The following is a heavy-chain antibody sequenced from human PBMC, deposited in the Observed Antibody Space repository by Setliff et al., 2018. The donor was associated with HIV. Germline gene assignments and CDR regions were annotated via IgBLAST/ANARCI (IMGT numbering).Heavy chain of an antibody. CDR3: ARHDGIAAPGTTVPFDY. V-gene: IGHV5-51*01. CDR1: GYSFTSNW. CDR2: IYPGDSNT. J-gene: IGHJ4*02. D-gene: IGHD6-13*01. Sequence: PGESLKISCKGSGYSFTSNWIGWVRQMPGKGLEWMGIIYPGDSNTRYSPSFQGQVTISADKSISTAYLQWSSLKASDTAMYYCARHDGIAAPGTTVPFDYWGQGTLVTVSS.